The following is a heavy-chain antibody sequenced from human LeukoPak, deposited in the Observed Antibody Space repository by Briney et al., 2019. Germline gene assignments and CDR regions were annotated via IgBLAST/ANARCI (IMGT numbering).Heavy chain of an antibody. J-gene: IGHJ4*02. Sequence: GGSLRLSCAASGFTFRSYEMNWVRQAPGKGLDWVSYISSSGATIYYADSVKGRFTISRDNAKNSLYLQLNSLRAEDTAVYYCARDIRGGPVATIMDYWGQGTLVTVSS. D-gene: IGHD5-12*01. CDR1: GFTFRSYE. CDR2: ISSSGATI. CDR3: ARDIRGGPVATIMDY. V-gene: IGHV3-48*03.